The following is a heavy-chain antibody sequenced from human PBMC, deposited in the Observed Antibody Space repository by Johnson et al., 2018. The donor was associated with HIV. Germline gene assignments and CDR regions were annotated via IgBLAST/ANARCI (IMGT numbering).Heavy chain of an antibody. V-gene: IGHV3-30-3*01. J-gene: IGHJ3*02. D-gene: IGHD5-24*01. CDR1: GFTFSSYA. CDR3: AREMATIRGYAFDI. CDR2: ISYDGSNK. Sequence: QVHLVESGGGVVQPGRSLRLSCAASGFTFSSYAMHWVRQAPGKGLEWVAVISYDGSNKYYADFVKGRFTTSRDNSKNTLYLQMNSLRAEDTAVYYCAREMATIRGYAFDIWGQGTMVTVSS.